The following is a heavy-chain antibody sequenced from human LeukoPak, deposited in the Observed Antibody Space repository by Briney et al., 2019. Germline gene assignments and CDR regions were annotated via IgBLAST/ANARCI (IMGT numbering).Heavy chain of an antibody. J-gene: IGHJ4*02. D-gene: IGHD3-22*01. CDR1: GFTFSSYW. CDR2: IKQDGSEK. CDR3: ARDLHYYDSSGYYLRGGFDY. Sequence: QPGGSLRLSCAASGFTFSSYWMSWVRQAPGKGLEWVANIKQDGSEKYYVDSVKGRFTISRDNAKNSLYLQMNSLRAEDTVVYYCARDLHYYDSSGYYLRGGFDYWGQGTLVTVSS. V-gene: IGHV3-7*01.